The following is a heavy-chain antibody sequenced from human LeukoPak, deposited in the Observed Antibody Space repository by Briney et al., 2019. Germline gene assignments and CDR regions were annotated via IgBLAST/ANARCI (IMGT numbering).Heavy chain of an antibody. D-gene: IGHD3-10*01. J-gene: IGHJ4*02. CDR3: AREWFGELLPLDY. Sequence: GGSLRLSCAASGFTFSSYWMSWVRQAPGKGLEWVANIKRDGSEKYYVDSVKGRFTISRDNAKNSLYLQMNSLRAEDTAVYYCAREWFGELLPLDYWGQGTLVTVSS. CDR1: GFTFSSYW. V-gene: IGHV3-7*01. CDR2: IKRDGSEK.